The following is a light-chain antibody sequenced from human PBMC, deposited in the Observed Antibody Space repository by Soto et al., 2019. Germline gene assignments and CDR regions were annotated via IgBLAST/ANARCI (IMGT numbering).Light chain of an antibody. J-gene: IGLJ2*01. CDR3: ETWDSYTRV. CDR2: LEGTGSY. Sequence: QPVLTQSSSASASLGSSVKLTCTLSTGHSNSIIAWHQQQPGKAPRYLMRLEGTGSYNKGSGVPDRFSGSSSGADRYLTISNLQFEDEADYYCETWDSYTRVFGGGTKLTVL. CDR1: TGHSNSI. V-gene: IGLV4-60*02.